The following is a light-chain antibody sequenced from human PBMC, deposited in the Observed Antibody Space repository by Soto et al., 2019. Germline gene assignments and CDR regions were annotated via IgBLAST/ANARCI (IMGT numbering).Light chain of an antibody. CDR1: QSVSSSY. CDR2: GAS. Sequence: ETVLTQSPGTLSLSPGERATLFCRASQSVSSSYLAWYQQKPGQAPSLLIFGASSRATGIPDRFSGSGSGTEFTLTISRLEAEDFAVYYCQQHGSSPPSWTFGHGTEVEIK. CDR3: QQHGSSPPSWT. V-gene: IGKV3-20*01. J-gene: IGKJ1*01.